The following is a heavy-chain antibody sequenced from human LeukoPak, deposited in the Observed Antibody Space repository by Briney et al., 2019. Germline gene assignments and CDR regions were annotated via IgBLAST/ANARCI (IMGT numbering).Heavy chain of an antibody. D-gene: IGHD1-26*01. Sequence: GSLRLSCAASGFTVSSNYMNWVRQAPGKGLEWVSVIYSGGSTYYADSVKGRFTISRDNSKNTLYLQMNSLRAEDTAVYHCAREGATTAFDYWGQGTLVTVSS. CDR1: GFTVSSNY. CDR3: AREGATTAFDY. V-gene: IGHV3-53*01. CDR2: IYSGGST. J-gene: IGHJ4*02.